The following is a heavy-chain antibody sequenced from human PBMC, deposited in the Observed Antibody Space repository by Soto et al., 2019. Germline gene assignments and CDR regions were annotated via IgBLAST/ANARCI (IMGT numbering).Heavy chain of an antibody. J-gene: IGHJ4*01. CDR2: INYSGRT. V-gene: IGHV4-34*01. Sequence: SETLYLTCAVHGGSFSDYYWSWIRQPPGKGLEWIGEINYSGRTNYNPSLKSRVTISVDTSKNQFSLKLSSMTAADTAVYYCARTGHLFDYWGQESRSPSPQ. CDR1: GGSFSDYY. CDR3: ARTGHLFDY.